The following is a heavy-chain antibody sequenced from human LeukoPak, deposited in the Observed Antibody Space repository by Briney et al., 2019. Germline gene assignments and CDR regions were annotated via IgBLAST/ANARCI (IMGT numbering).Heavy chain of an antibody. CDR3: ARARIMITFGGVIVPDAFDI. CDR1: GYTFTSYD. J-gene: IGHJ3*02. CDR2: MNPNSGNT. Sequence: GASVKVSCKASGYTFTSYDINWVRQATGQGLEWMGWMNPNSGNTGYAQKFQGRVTMTRNTSISTAYMELSSLRSEDTAVYYCARARIMITFGGVIVPDAFDIWGQGTMVTVSS. D-gene: IGHD3-16*02. V-gene: IGHV1-8*01.